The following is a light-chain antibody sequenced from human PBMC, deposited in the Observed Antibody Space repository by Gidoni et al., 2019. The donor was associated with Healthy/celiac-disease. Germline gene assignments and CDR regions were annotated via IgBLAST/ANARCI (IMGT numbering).Light chain of an antibody. CDR2: EDS. CDR3: QVWDSSSDQPAHVV. Sequence: SYVLTQPPSVSVTPGQTARITCGGNNIGSKSVHWYQQKPGQAPVLVVYEDSDRPSGIPERFSGSNSGNTATLTISRVEDGDEADYYCQVWDSSSDQPAHVVFGGGTKLTVL. V-gene: IGLV3-21*02. CDR1: NIGSKS. J-gene: IGLJ2*01.